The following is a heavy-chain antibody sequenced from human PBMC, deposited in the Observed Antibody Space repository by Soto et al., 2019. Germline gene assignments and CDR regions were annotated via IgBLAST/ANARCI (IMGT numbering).Heavy chain of an antibody. D-gene: IGHD1-26*01. V-gene: IGHV3-30*04. CDR2: ISYDGSNK. CDR1: GFTFSSYA. CDR3: AREAVGATLSYFDS. J-gene: IGHJ4*02. Sequence: GGSLRLSCAASGFTFSSYAMHWVRQAPGKGLEWVAVISYDGSNKYYADSVKGRFTISRDNSKNTLYLQMNSLRAEDTAVYYCAREAVGATLSYFDSWGQGTRVTVSS.